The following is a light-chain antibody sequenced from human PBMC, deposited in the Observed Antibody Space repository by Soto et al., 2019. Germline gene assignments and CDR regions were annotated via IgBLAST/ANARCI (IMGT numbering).Light chain of an antibody. J-gene: IGKJ3*01. V-gene: IGKV3-20*01. CDR3: QQYGSSLFT. CDR2: GAS. CDR1: QSVSSSY. Sequence: EIVLTQSPGTPSLSPGERATLSCRASQSVSSSYLAWYQQKPGQAPRLLIYGASSRATGIPDRFSGSGSGTDFTLTISRLEPEDFALYYCQQYGSSLFTFGPGTKVDIK.